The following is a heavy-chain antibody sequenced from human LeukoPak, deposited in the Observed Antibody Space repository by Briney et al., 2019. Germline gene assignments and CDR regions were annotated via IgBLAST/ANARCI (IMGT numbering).Heavy chain of an antibody. CDR3: ARVGTSRAFDI. J-gene: IGHJ3*02. CDR2: ISSSSSYI. CDR1: GFTVSHNH. Sequence: GGSLRLSCAASGFTVSHNHITWVRQAPGKGLEWVSSISSSSSYIYYADSVKGRFTISRDNAKNSLYLQMNSLRAEDTAVYYCARVGTSRAFDIWGQGTMVAVSS. V-gene: IGHV3-21*01.